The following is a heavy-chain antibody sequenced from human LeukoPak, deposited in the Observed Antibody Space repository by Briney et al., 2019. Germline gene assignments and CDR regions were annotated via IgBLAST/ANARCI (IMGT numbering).Heavy chain of an antibody. V-gene: IGHV1-18*01. CDR3: ARRAAAGYNFDY. Sequence: ASVKVSCKASGYTFSRYGISWVRQAPGQGLEWMGWISAYNGNTNYAQKLQGRVTMTTDTSTSTAYMELRSPRSDDTAVYYCARRAAAGYNFDYRGQGTLVTVSS. CDR1: GYTFSRYG. D-gene: IGHD6-13*01. CDR2: ISAYNGNT. J-gene: IGHJ4*02.